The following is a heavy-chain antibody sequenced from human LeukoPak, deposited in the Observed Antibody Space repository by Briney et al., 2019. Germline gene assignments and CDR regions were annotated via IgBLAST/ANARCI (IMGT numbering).Heavy chain of an antibody. D-gene: IGHD6-19*01. CDR3: ARNHSSGWFDY. J-gene: IGHJ4*02. Sequence: PSETLSLTCGVSGYSISSGYYWGWIRRPPGKGQEWIGSIYHSGSTYYNPSLKSRVTISVDTSKNQFSLKLSSVTAADTAVYYCARNHSSGWFDYWGQGTLVTVSS. CDR2: IYHSGST. CDR1: GYSISSGYY. V-gene: IGHV4-38-2*01.